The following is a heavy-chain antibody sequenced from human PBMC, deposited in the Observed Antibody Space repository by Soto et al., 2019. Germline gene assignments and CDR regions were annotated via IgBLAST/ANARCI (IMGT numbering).Heavy chain of an antibody. J-gene: IGHJ6*02. CDR2: INHSGST. CDR1: GGSFSGYY. V-gene: IGHV4-34*01. CDR3: ARVSRGWLEYYYYGMDV. D-gene: IGHD6-19*01. Sequence: SETLSLTCAVYGGSFSGYYWSWIRQPPGKGLEWIGEINHSGSTNYNPSLKSRVTISVDTAKNQFSLKLSSVTAADTAVYYCARVSRGWLEYYYYGMDVWGQGTTVTVSS.